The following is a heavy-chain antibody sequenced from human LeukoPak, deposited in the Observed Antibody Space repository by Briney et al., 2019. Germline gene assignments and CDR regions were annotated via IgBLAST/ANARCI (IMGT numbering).Heavy chain of an antibody. CDR3: ARDTYYYDSSDIGPLFDY. D-gene: IGHD3-22*01. V-gene: IGHV4-61*02. Sequence: SQTLSLTCTVSGNSISSGDYYWSWIRQPAGKGLEWIGRIYTSGSTTYNPSLKSRVTMSVDTSKNQCSLKLSSVTAADTAVYYCARDTYYYDSSDIGPLFDYWGQGTLVTVSS. CDR1: GNSISSGDYY. J-gene: IGHJ4*02. CDR2: IYTSGST.